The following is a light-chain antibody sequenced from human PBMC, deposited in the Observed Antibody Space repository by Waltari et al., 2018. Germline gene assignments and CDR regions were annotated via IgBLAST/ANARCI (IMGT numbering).Light chain of an antibody. Sequence: QSVLTQPPSVSGAPGQSVTISCTGSSSNIGAGYDVHWYQQIPGSAPKVLIYGDDNRPSGVPGRFSGSKSGTSASLSVTGLHVEDEADYFCQSFDRDLNAVLFGGGTKMTVL. CDR2: GDD. CDR3: QSFDRDLNAVL. CDR1: SSNIGAGYD. J-gene: IGLJ2*01. V-gene: IGLV1-40*01.